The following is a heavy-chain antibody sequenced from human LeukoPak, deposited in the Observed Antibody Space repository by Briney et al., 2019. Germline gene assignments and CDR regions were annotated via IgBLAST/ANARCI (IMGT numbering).Heavy chain of an antibody. Sequence: GGSLRLSCAASEFTFSSYGMHWVRQAPGKGLEWVAVISYDGSNKYYADSVEGIFTISRDNSKNTLYLQMNRLRAEDTAVYCCATSASRHCSSTSCYYYYGMDVWGQGTTATVSS. D-gene: IGHD2-2*01. CDR3: ATSASRHCSSTSCYYYYGMDV. V-gene: IGHV3-30*03. CDR2: ISYDGSNK. CDR1: EFTFSSYG. J-gene: IGHJ6*02.